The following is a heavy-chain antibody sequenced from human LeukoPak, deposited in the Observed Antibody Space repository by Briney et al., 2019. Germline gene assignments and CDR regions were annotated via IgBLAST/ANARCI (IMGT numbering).Heavy chain of an antibody. Sequence: GGSLRLSCAASGFTFSSYGMSWVGQAPGKGLEWVSTMSGSEGSTHYADSVKGRFTISRDYSKNTLYLQMNSLRAEDTAVYFCAKDRISTVTTLTLSYNWFDPWGQGTLVTVSS. D-gene: IGHD4-17*01. CDR1: GFTFSSYG. J-gene: IGHJ5*02. CDR2: MSGSEGST. CDR3: AKDRISTVTTLTLSYNWFDP. V-gene: IGHV3-23*01.